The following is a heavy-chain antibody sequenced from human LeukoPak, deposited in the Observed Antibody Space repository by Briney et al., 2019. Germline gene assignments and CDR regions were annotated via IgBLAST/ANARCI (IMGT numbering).Heavy chain of an antibody. Sequence: GGSLRLSCAASGFTFSSYAMSWVRQAPGKGLEWVSAINGSGGSTYYADSVKGRFTISRDNSKNTLYLQMNSLRAEDTAVYYCAKDVRSGYYTYFDYWGQGTLVTVSS. CDR1: GFTFSSYA. CDR3: AKDVRSGYYTYFDY. J-gene: IGHJ4*02. CDR2: INGSGGST. D-gene: IGHD3-3*01. V-gene: IGHV3-23*01.